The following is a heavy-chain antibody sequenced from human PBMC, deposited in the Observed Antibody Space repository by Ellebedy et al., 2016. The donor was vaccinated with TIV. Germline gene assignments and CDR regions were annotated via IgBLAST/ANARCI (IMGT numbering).Heavy chain of an antibody. Sequence: GESLKISCVASGFIFTDFSMNWVRQAPGKGLEWVSYINGDGTNTNYADSEKGRLTSSRDDPKNTVYLQMNSLRVEETAVYYWARGKYRGMDVWGQGTTVTVS. V-gene: IGHV3-74*01. CDR3: ARGKYRGMDV. J-gene: IGHJ6*02. CDR1: GFIFTDFS. CDR2: INGDGTNT. D-gene: IGHD5-12*01.